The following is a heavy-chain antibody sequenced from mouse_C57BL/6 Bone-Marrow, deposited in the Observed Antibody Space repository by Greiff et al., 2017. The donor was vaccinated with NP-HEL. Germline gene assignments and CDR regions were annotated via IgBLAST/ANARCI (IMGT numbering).Heavy chain of an antibody. CDR3: ARGLYYAYWYFDV. CDR2: IDPEDGET. Sequence: EVQVVESGAELVKPGASVKLSCTASGFNIQDYYMHWVTQRTEQGLEWIGRIDPEDGETKYAPKFQGKATITADTSSNTAYLQLSRLTSEDTDVYYCARGLYYAYWYFDVWGTGTTVTVSS. V-gene: IGHV14-2*01. CDR1: GFNIQDYY. D-gene: IGHD1-1*01. J-gene: IGHJ1*03.